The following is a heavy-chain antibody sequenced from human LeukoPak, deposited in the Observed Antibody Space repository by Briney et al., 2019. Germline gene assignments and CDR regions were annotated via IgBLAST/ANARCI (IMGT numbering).Heavy chain of an antibody. CDR2: ISPRSETK. CDR3: PRVRGPTVNTMYYDL. CDR1: GFTFWSHG. Sequence: GGSLRLSCVASGFTFWSHGMIWVRQAPGKGLEWLSYISPRSETKNYADSVKDRFTISRDDGENSVSLHMNSLRLEDTAVYYCPRVRGPTVNTMYYDLWGQGTLVTVSS. D-gene: IGHD4-11*01. J-gene: IGHJ4*02. V-gene: IGHV3-48*01.